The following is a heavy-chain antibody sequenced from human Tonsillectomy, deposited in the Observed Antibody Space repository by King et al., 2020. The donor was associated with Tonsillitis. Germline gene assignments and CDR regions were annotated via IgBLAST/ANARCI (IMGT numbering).Heavy chain of an antibody. CDR1: GFTFSNYP. J-gene: IGHJ5*01. D-gene: IGHD3-22*01. V-gene: IGHV3-30*01. CDR2: LSSDGINQ. CDR3: VRGGNYYDDSGFFFRSFDS. Sequence: VQLVESGGGVVRPGRSLRLSCAASGFTFSNYPMHWVRPAPGKGLDWMATLSSDGINQYYADSVKGRFTISRDNSKNTLSLRINSLTAEDSAIYYCVRGGNYYDDSGFFFRSFDSWGQGAQVIVSS.